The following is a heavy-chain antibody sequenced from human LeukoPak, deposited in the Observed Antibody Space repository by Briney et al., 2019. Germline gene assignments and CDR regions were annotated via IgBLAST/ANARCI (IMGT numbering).Heavy chain of an antibody. J-gene: IGHJ6*03. V-gene: IGHV4-59*01. Sequence: VKPSETLSLTCTVSGGSISSYYWSWIRQPPGKGLEWIGYIYYSGSTNYNPPLKSRVTISVDTSKNQFSLKLSSVTAADTAVYYCAGLRRINWNQGGYMDVWGKGTTVTVSS. CDR3: AGLRRINWNQGGYMDV. CDR1: GGSISSYY. CDR2: IYYSGST. D-gene: IGHD1-1*01.